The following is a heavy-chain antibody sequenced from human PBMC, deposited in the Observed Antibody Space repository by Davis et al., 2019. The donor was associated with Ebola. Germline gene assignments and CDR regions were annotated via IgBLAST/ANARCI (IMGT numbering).Heavy chain of an antibody. CDR3: ATWARAYYYYGMDV. CDR1: GLTFSNYW. D-gene: IGHD3-16*01. Sequence: PGGSLRLSCAVSGLTFSNYWMSWVRQAPGKGLEWVANIKDDGSDKYYVDSVKGRFTISRDNAKNSLYLEMNSLRAEDTAVYYCATWARAYYYYGMDVWGQGTTVTVSS. CDR2: IKDDGSDK. J-gene: IGHJ6*02. V-gene: IGHV3-7*01.